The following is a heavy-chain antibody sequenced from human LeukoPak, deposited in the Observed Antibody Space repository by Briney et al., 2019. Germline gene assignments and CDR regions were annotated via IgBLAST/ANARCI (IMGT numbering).Heavy chain of an antibody. CDR2: INHSGST. J-gene: IGHJ4*02. D-gene: IGHD2-2*01. CDR1: GGSFSGYY. V-gene: IGHV4-34*01. Sequence: PSETLSLTCAVYGGSFSGYYWSWIRQPPGKGLEWIGEINHSGSTNYNPSLKSRVTISVDTSKNQFSLKLSSVTAADTAVYYCARGSEGGYCSSTSCSTPFDYWGQGTLVTVSS. CDR3: ARGSEGGYCSSTSCSTPFDY.